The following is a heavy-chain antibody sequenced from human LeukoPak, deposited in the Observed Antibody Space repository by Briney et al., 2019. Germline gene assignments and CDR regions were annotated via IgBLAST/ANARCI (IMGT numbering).Heavy chain of an antibody. V-gene: IGHV3-23*01. J-gene: IGHJ6*02. D-gene: IGHD6-19*01. CDR1: GFNFSSYA. CDR3: AKITSYSSGWYLGDYYYYGMDV. CDR2: ISGSGGST. Sequence: GGSLILSCAAPGFNFSSYAMSWVRQAPGKGLELVSAISGSGGSTYYADSVNGRFTISRDNSKNTLYLQMNSLRAEDTAVYYCAKITSYSSGWYLGDYYYYGMDVWGQGTTVTVSS.